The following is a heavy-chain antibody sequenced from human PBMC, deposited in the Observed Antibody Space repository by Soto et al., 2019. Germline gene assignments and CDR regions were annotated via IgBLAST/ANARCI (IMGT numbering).Heavy chain of an antibody. Sequence: SETLSLTCTASGGSISSGGYYWSWIRQHPGKGLEWIGYIYYSGSTYYNPSLKSRVTISVDTSKNQFSLKLSSVTAADTAVYYCARSPITMIAGYGMDVWGQGTTVTVPS. V-gene: IGHV4-31*03. CDR1: GGSISSGGYY. D-gene: IGHD3-22*01. CDR2: IYYSGST. CDR3: ARSPITMIAGYGMDV. J-gene: IGHJ6*02.